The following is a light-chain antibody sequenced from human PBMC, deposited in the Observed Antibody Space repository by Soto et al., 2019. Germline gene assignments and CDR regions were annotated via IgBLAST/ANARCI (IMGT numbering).Light chain of an antibody. CDR2: DAS. CDR1: QSVSSSY. Sequence: EIVLTQSPGTLSLSPGERATLSCRASQSVSSSYLAWYQHKPGQAPRLLIYDASSRATGIPARFSGSGSGTDFTLTISRLEPEDFAVYYWQQYGSSLYTFGQGTKLEIK. V-gene: IGKV3-20*01. CDR3: QQYGSSLYT. J-gene: IGKJ2*01.